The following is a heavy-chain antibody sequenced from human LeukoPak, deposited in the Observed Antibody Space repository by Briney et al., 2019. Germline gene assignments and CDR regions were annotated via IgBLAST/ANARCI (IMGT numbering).Heavy chain of an antibody. CDR3: ARNPLTGSTGEFDY. J-gene: IGHJ4*02. Sequence: SETLSLTCTVSGGSISSYYWSWIRQPAGKGLDWIGRIYTSGSTNYNPSLKSRVTMSVDTSKNQFSLKLSSVTAADTAVYYCARNPLTGSTGEFDYWGQGTLVTVSS. D-gene: IGHD3-9*01. V-gene: IGHV4-4*07. CDR1: GGSISSYY. CDR2: IYTSGST.